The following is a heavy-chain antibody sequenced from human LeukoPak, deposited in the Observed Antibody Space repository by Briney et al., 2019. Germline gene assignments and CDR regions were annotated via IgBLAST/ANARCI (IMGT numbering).Heavy chain of an antibody. CDR1: GLIFSDHF. J-gene: IGHJ4*02. CDR2: IKIDGRT. Sequence: PGGSLRLSCAASGLIFSDHFMAWVRQAPGKGLEWVALIKIDGRTYYPDSVKGRFTVSRDISRSMVYLQMNNLRVDDTAVYYCARHDYLGDWGQGTLVTVSS. V-gene: IGHV3-53*01. CDR3: ARHDYLGD.